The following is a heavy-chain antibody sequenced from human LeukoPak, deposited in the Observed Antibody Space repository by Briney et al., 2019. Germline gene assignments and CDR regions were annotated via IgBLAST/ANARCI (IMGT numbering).Heavy chain of an antibody. CDR2: ISSSSSYV. CDR1: GFTFSSYT. CDR3: ARELGAFDI. J-gene: IGHJ3*02. D-gene: IGHD7-27*01. Sequence: GGSLRLSCAASGFTFSSYTMNWVRQAPGKGLEWVSSISSSSSYVYYADSLKGRFTISRDNAKNSLYLQMNSLRAEDTAVYYCARELGAFDIWGQGTMVTVSS. V-gene: IGHV3-21*01.